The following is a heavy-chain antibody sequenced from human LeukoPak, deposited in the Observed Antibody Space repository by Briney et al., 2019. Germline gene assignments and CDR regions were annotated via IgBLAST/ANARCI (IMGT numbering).Heavy chain of an antibody. Sequence: ASVKVSCKASGYTVTGYYMHWVRQAPGQGLEWVGSINPNSGRTNYAQNVQGRVTMTRDTSISTAYMQMSSLRSDDTAVYYCARGPGFWSRLYYYYMDVWGKGTTVTVSS. V-gene: IGHV1-2*02. J-gene: IGHJ6*03. D-gene: IGHD3-3*01. CDR3: ARGPGFWSRLYYYYMDV. CDR2: INPNSGRT. CDR1: GYTVTGYY.